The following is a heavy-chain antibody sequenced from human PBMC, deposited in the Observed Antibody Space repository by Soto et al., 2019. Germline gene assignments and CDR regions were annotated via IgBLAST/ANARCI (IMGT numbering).Heavy chain of an antibody. V-gene: IGHV3-33*01. CDR1: GFTFSNFG. Sequence: GGSLRLSCAASGFTFSNFGMHWVRQAPGKGLEWVAFIWYDGSEKYNADSVQGRFTISRDNSKNTLYLQMNSLRAEDTAIYYCARSRETFDYWGQGTLVTVSS. J-gene: IGHJ4*02. D-gene: IGHD1-26*01. CDR2: IWYDGSEK. CDR3: ARSRETFDY.